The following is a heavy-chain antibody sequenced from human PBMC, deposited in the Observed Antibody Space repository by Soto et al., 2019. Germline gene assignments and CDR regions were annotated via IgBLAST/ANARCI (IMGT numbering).Heavy chain of an antibody. CDR2: ISSGGGTT. CDR3: AKLICTTNCYDY. D-gene: IGHD2-8*01. Sequence: PGGSLRLSCIASGFTFSSNAMSWVRQAPGKGLEWVSSISSGGGTTNYADSVKGRFTISRDNSKNTLYLQMNSLRAEDTAVYSCAKLICTTNCYDYWGQGTLVTVSS. J-gene: IGHJ4*02. V-gene: IGHV3-23*01. CDR1: GFTFSSNA.